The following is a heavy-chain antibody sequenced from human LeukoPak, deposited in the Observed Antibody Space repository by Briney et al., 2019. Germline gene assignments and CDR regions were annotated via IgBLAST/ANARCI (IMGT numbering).Heavy chain of an antibody. CDR2: IYYSGST. J-gene: IGHJ6*02. CDR3: ARDYPGRGYSYGKSYHYYGMDV. V-gene: IGHV4-31*03. CDR1: GGSISSGGYY. Sequence: SETLSLTCTVSGGSISSGGYYWSWTRQHPGKGLEWIGYIYYSGSTYYNPSLKSRVTISVDTSKNQFSLKLSSVTAADTAVYYCARDYPGRGYSYGKSYHYYGMDVWGQGTTVTVSS. D-gene: IGHD5-18*01.